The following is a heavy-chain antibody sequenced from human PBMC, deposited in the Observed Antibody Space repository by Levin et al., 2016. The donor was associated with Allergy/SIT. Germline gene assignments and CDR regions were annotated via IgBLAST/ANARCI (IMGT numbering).Heavy chain of an antibody. Sequence: WIRQPPGKGLEWIGEINHSGSTNYNPSLKSRVTISVDTSKNQFSLKLSSVTAADTAVYYCARGRSYGYWGLYYYYMDVWGKGTTVTVSS. CDR3: ARGRSYGYWGLYYYYMDV. D-gene: IGHD5-18*01. V-gene: IGHV4-34*01. J-gene: IGHJ6*03. CDR2: INHSGST.